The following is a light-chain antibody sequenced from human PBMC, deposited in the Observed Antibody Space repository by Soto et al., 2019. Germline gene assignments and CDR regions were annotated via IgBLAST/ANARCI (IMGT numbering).Light chain of an antibody. V-gene: IGLV2-14*03. Sequence: QSALTQPASVSGSPGQSITISCTGTSSDVGGYNYVAWYQQHPEKAPKLLIYDVSNRPSGVSIRFSGSKSGNTASLTISGLLPEEEADYYCTSYTSIYTYVFGTGTKLTVL. CDR3: TSYTSIYTYV. CDR1: SSDVGGYNY. CDR2: DVS. J-gene: IGLJ1*01.